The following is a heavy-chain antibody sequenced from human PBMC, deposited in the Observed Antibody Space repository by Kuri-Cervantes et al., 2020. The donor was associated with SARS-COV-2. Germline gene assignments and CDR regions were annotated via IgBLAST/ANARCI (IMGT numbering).Heavy chain of an antibody. Sequence: AAVTVSCKASGYTFTSYGISWVRQAPGQGLEWMGWISAYNGNTNFAQKLQGRVTMTTDTSTSTAYMELSSLRSDDTAVYYCARDNSIAARRFDYWGQGTLVTVSS. J-gene: IGHJ4*02. CDR3: ARDNSIAARRFDY. CDR2: ISAYNGNT. D-gene: IGHD6-6*01. V-gene: IGHV1-18*01. CDR1: GYTFTSYG.